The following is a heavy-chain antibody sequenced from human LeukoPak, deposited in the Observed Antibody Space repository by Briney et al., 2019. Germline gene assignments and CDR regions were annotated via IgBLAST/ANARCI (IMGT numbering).Heavy chain of an antibody. J-gene: IGHJ6*03. CDR2: ISAYNGNT. CDR3: ARTYCSGGSCRPYYYYYYMDA. CDR1: GYTFTSYG. D-gene: IGHD2-15*01. V-gene: IGHV1-18*01. Sequence: ASVKVSCKASGYTFTSYGINWVRQAPGQGLEWMGWISAYNGNTNYAQKLQGRVTMTTDTSTSTAYMELRSLRSDDTAVYYCARTYCSGGSCRPYYYYYYMDAWGKGTTVTVSS.